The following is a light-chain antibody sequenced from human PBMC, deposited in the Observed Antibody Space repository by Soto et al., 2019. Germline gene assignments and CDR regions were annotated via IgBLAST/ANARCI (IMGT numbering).Light chain of an antibody. CDR1: QTINTY. CDR2: DAS. Sequence: EIVLTQFPATLSLSPGERATLSCRASQTINTYLAWYQQKPGQAPRLLIPDASTRATGVPARFSGSGSGTDFTLTINNLEPEDFAVYFCQQRNDWPRITFGQGTRLEIK. J-gene: IGKJ5*01. CDR3: QQRNDWPRIT. V-gene: IGKV3-11*01.